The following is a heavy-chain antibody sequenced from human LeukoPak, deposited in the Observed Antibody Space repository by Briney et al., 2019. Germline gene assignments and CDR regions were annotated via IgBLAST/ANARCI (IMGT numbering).Heavy chain of an antibody. CDR1: GFTFSSYG. J-gene: IGHJ4*02. D-gene: IGHD3-22*01. CDR3: ARDSSMIVDY. CDR2: IWYDGSNK. Sequence: PGGSLRLSWAASGFTFSSYGMHWVRQAPGKGLEWVAVIWYDGSNKYYADSVKGRFTISRDNSKNTLYLQMNSLRADDTAVYYCARDSSMIVDYWGQGTLVTVSS. V-gene: IGHV3-33*01.